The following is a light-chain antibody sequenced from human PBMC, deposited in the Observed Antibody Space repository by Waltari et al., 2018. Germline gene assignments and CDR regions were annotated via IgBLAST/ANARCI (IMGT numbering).Light chain of an antibody. CDR3: SSYTTSRTYV. Sequence: QSALTQPASVSGSPGQSITISCTGTNSDVGSYNFVSWYQQHPGEAPKRMIFEVTNRPSGVSNRCSGSKSGNTASLIISGLQGEDEADYYCSSYTTSRTYVFGTGTKVTVL. CDR1: NSDVGSYNF. CDR2: EVT. J-gene: IGLJ1*01. V-gene: IGLV2-14*01.